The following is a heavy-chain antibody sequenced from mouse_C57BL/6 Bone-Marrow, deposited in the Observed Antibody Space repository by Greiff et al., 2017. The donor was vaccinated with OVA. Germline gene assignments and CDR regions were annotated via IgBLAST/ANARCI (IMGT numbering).Heavy chain of an antibody. CDR3: ARGGYGPYFDY. CDR1: GYAFTNYL. D-gene: IGHD1-1*02. J-gene: IGHJ2*01. CDR2: INPGSGGT. V-gene: IGHV1-54*01. Sequence: VQLVESGAELVRPGTSVKVSCKASGYAFTNYLIEWVKQRPGQGLEWIGVINPGSGGTNYNEKFKGKATLTADKSSSTAYMQLSSLTSEDSAVYFCARGGYGPYFDYWGQGTTLTVSS.